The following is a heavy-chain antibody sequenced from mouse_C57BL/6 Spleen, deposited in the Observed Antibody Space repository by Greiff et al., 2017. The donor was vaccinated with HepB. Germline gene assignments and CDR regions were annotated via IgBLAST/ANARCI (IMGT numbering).Heavy chain of an antibody. J-gene: IGHJ4*01. Sequence: QVQLKESGAELVRPGASVKLSCKASGYTFTDYYINWVKQRPGQGLEWIARIYPGSGNTYYNEKFKGKATLTAEKSSSTAYMQLSSLTSEDSAVYFCARSAFRLPHYAMDYWGQGTSVTVSS. CDR3: ARSAFRLPHYAMDY. D-gene: IGHD5-5*01. CDR1: GYTFTDYY. CDR2: IYPGSGNT. V-gene: IGHV1-76*01.